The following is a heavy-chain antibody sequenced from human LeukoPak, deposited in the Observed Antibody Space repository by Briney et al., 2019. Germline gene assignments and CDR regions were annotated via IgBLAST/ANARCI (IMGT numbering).Heavy chain of an antibody. D-gene: IGHD3-3*01. J-gene: IGHJ6*02. V-gene: IGHV3-30*18. CDR2: ISYDGSNK. CDR1: GFTFSSYG. Sequence: QPGGSLRLSCAASGFTFSSYGMHWVRQAPGKGLEWVAVISYDGSNKYYADSVKGRFTISRDNSKNTLYLQMNSLRAEDTAVYYCAKVSQEWFDPYYYGMDVWGQGTTVTVSS. CDR3: AKVSQEWFDPYYYGMDV.